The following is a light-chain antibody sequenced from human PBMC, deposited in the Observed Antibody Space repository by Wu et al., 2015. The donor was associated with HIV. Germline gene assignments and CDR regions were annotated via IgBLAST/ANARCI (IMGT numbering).Light chain of an antibody. CDR1: QSVSSY. V-gene: IGKV3-15*01. Sequence: DIVLTQSPATLSVSPGEGVTLSCRASQSVSSYLAWYQQTPGQAPRLLIYGASTRATGVPARFSGSGSGTQFTLTIANVQSADSAVYYCQQYNNWPPYSFGQGTKLEIK. J-gene: IGKJ2*03. CDR2: GAS. CDR3: QQYNNWPPYS.